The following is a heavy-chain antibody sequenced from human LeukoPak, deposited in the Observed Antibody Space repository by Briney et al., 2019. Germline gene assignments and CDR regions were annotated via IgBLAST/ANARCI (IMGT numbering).Heavy chain of an antibody. D-gene: IGHD1-26*01. J-gene: IGHJ3*02. Sequence: SQTLSLTCTVSGGSISSGDYYWSWIRQRPGKGLEWIGYIYYSGSTYYNPSLKSRVTISVDTSKNQFSLKLSSVTAADTAVYYCASYQVGAFPNDAIDIWGQGTMVTVSS. CDR2: IYYSGST. V-gene: IGHV4-30-4*01. CDR1: GGSISSGDYY. CDR3: ASYQVGAFPNDAIDI.